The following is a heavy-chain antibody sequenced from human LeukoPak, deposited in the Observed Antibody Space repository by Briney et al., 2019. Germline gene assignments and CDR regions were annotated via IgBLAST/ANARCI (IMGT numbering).Heavy chain of an antibody. Sequence: PGGSLRLSCAASGFTFSSYWMSWVRQAPGKGLEWVSAISGSGGSTYYADSVKGRFTISRDNSKNTLYLQMTSLRAEDTAVYYCAKMGVYDFWSGYYLDYYYYGTDVWGQGTTVTVSS. J-gene: IGHJ6*02. CDR1: GFTFSSYW. V-gene: IGHV3-23*01. CDR2: ISGSGGST. CDR3: AKMGVYDFWSGYYLDYYYYGTDV. D-gene: IGHD3-3*01.